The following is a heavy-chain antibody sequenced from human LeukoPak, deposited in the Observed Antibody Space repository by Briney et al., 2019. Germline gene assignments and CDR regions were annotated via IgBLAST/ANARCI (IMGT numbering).Heavy chain of an antibody. V-gene: IGHV1-8*01. CDR1: GYPFRNYD. D-gene: IGHD2-15*01. CDR3: ARAGAVVDNWFDP. J-gene: IGHJ5*02. Sequence: ASVTVSCKTSGYPFRNYDINWVRQATGQGLEWMGWINPHSGKTGYAQKFRGRVTMTTDTSASTAYMELRSLRSDDTAVYYCARAGAVVDNWFDPWGQGTLVTVSS. CDR2: INPHSGKT.